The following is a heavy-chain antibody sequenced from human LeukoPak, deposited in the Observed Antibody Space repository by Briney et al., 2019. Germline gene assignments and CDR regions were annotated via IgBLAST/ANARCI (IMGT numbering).Heavy chain of an antibody. CDR2: IKQDGSEK. CDR3: AREIAVAGTSIWFDP. Sequence: GGSLRLSCAASGFTFSSYWMSWVRQAPGKGLEWVANIKQDGSEKYYVDSVKGRFTISRDNAKNSLYLQMNGLRAEDTAVYYCAREIAVAGTSIWFDPWGQGTLVTVSS. V-gene: IGHV3-7*01. D-gene: IGHD6-19*01. J-gene: IGHJ5*02. CDR1: GFTFSSYW.